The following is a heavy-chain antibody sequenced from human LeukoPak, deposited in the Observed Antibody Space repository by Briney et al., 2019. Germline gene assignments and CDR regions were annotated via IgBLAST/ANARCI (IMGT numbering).Heavy chain of an antibody. V-gene: IGHV3-48*03. CDR1: GFTFSSYE. J-gene: IGHJ4*02. CDR3: AREGLDRGYFDY. D-gene: IGHD1-14*01. Sequence: PGGSLRLSCAASGFTFSSYEMNWVRQAPGKGLEWVSYISSSGSTIYYADSVKGRFTISRDNAKNSLCLQMNSLRAEDTAVYYCAREGLDRGYFDYWGQGSLVTVSS. CDR2: ISSSGSTI.